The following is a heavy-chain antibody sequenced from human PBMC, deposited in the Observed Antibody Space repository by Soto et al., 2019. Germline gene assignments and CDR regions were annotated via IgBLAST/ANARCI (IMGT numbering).Heavy chain of an antibody. Sequence: PSATLSLTCAVSGGYISSGGYSWSWIRQPPGKGLEWIGYIYHSGSTYYNPSLKSRVTISVDRSKNQFSLKLSSVTAADTAVYYCASGVYDSSGYYQSIAEYFQHWGQGTLVTVSS. CDR2: IYHSGST. J-gene: IGHJ1*01. V-gene: IGHV4-30-2*01. CDR1: GGYISSGGYS. CDR3: ASGVYDSSGYYQSIAEYFQH. D-gene: IGHD3-22*01.